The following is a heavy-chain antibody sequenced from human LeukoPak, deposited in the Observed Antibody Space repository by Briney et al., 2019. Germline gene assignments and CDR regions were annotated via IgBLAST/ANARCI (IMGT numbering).Heavy chain of an antibody. D-gene: IGHD3-10*01. CDR3: ARWAYYGSGSYYNPSDY. CDR2: IYTCGST. V-gene: IGHV4-61*02. Sequence: PSQTLSLTSTVSGGSISSGSYYWSWIRQPAGKGLEWIGGIYTCGSTNYNPSLKSRVTISVDTSKNQFSLKLSSVTAADTAVYYCARWAYYGSGSYYNPSDYWGQGTLVTVSS. J-gene: IGHJ4*02. CDR1: GGSISSGSYY.